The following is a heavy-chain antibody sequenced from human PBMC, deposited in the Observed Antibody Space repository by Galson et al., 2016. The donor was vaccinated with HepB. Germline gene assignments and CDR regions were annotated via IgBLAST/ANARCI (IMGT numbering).Heavy chain of an antibody. CDR2: ISYDGNNK. CDR1: GFTFSSYG. D-gene: IGHD3-16*01. CDR3: ARGWDDGSYASHFDF. J-gene: IGHJ4*02. V-gene: IGHV3-30*03. Sequence: SLRLSCAASGFTFSSYGMHWVRQAPGKGLEWVAAISYDGNNKYYADSVKGRFTISRDNSKNTLYLQMYSLRAEDTAVYYCARGWDDGSYASHFDFGGQGTLVTVSS.